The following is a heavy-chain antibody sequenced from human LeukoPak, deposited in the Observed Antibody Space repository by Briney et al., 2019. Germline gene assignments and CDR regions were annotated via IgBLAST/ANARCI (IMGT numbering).Heavy chain of an antibody. V-gene: IGHV3-48*04. D-gene: IGHD3-10*02. CDR1: GFTFSSYS. Sequence: GGSLRLSCAASGFTFSSYSMNWVRQAPGKGLEWVSYISSSGSTIYYADSVKGRFTISRDNAKNSLYLQMNSLRAEDTAVYYCAELGITMIGGVWGKGTTVSISS. J-gene: IGHJ6*04. CDR2: ISSSGSTI. CDR3: AELGITMIGGV.